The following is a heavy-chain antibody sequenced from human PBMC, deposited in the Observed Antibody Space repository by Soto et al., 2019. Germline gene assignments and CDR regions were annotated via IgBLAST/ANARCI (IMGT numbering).Heavy chain of an antibody. J-gene: IGHJ4*02. V-gene: IGHV3-15*01. D-gene: IGHD3-3*01. CDR1: GFTFSNAW. Sequence: GGSLRLSCAASGFTFSNAWMSWVRQAPGKGLEWVGRIKSKTDGGTTDYAAPVKGRFTISRDDSKNTLYLQMNSLKTEDTAVYYCTTDDRLRFLEWLLSDYWGQGTLVTVSS. CDR3: TTDDRLRFLEWLLSDY. CDR2: IKSKTDGGTT.